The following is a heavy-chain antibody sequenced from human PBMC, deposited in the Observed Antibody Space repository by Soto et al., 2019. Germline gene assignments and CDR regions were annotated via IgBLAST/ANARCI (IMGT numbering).Heavy chain of an antibody. D-gene: IGHD3-22*01. CDR2: IYHSGST. CDR1: GGSISSGGYS. Sequence: QLQLQESGSGLVKPSQTLSLTCAVSGGSISSGGYSWSWIRQPPGKGLEWIGYIYHSGSTYYNPSLKGRGTISVDRSKNQFSLKLSSVTAADTAVYYCAGGGYDSSGYSLGAFDIWGQGKMVTVSS. V-gene: IGHV4-30-2*01. J-gene: IGHJ3*02. CDR3: AGGGYDSSGYSLGAFDI.